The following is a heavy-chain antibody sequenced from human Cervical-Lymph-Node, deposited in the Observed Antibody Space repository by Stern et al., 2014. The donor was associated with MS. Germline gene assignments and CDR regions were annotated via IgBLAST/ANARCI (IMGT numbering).Heavy chain of an antibody. D-gene: IGHD3-10*01. V-gene: IGHV3-30-3*01. J-gene: IGHJ4*02. CDR3: ARGGRGVGLEY. CDR1: GFTFSTYA. CDR2: VSYDGTQR. Sequence: MQLVESGGGVVQPGRSLSLSCVASGFTFSTYAMHWVRQAHGKGLEGVAFVSYDGTQRNSTDSVKARFTISRDNSKNTLYLHMNSLRDEDTAVYFCARGGRGVGLEYWGQGALVTVSS.